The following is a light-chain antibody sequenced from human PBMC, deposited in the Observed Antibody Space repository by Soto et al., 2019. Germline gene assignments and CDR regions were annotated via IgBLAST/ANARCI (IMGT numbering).Light chain of an antibody. CDR2: GVS. V-gene: IGKV3-20*01. J-gene: IGKJ4*01. CDR3: QKYSNSPLT. CDR1: QSVSSNY. Sequence: ERVLTQSPGTLSLSPGERATLSCRASQSVSSNYLAWYQQKPGQAPRLLIYGVSSRATGIPDRFSGSGSGTDFTLTISRLEPEDFAVYYCQKYSNSPLTFGGGTKVDI.